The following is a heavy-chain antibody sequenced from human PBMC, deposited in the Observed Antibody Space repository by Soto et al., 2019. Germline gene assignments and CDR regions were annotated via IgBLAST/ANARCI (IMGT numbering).Heavy chain of an antibody. Sequence: SETLSLTCTVSGGSISSSSYYWGWIRQPQGKGLEWIGSIYYSGSTYYNPSLKSRVTISVDTSKNKFSLKLSSVTAADTAVYYCARSLAYCGGDCSEGYFQHWAQGTLVTVS. CDR2: IYYSGST. D-gene: IGHD2-21*02. V-gene: IGHV4-39*01. CDR1: GGSISSSSYY. CDR3: ARSLAYCGGDCSEGYFQH. J-gene: IGHJ1*01.